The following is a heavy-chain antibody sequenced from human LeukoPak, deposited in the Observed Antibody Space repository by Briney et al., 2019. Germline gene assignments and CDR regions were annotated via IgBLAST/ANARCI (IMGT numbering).Heavy chain of an antibody. CDR2: IDYSGSS. D-gene: IGHD3-10*02. CDR3: ARDALFGLERRLDY. Sequence: PSETLSLTCIVSGDSISSGSFYWGWIRQPPGQSLEWIGSIDYSGSSYYNPSLKSRVTISVDTSKNQFSLKLSSVTAADTAVYYCARDALFGLERRLDYWGQGTLVTVSS. J-gene: IGHJ4*02. V-gene: IGHV4-39*07. CDR1: GDSISSGSFY.